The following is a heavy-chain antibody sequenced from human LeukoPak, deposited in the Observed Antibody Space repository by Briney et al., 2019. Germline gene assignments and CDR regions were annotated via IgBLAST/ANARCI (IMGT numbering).Heavy chain of an antibody. CDR2: INPNSGGT. Sequence: ASVKVSCKASGYTFNGFYLHWVRQAPGQGPEWMGWINPNSGGTNYAQKFKGRVTMTRDTSISTAYMELSRLRSDDTAVYYCARSPLRGSGKPFDYWGQGTLVTVSS. J-gene: IGHJ4*02. CDR3: ARSPLRGSGKPFDY. V-gene: IGHV1-2*02. D-gene: IGHD6-19*01. CDR1: GYTFNGFY.